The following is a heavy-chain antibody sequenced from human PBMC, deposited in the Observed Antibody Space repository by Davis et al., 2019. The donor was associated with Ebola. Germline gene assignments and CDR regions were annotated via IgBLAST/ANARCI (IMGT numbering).Heavy chain of an antibody. D-gene: IGHD6-13*01. CDR2: INAGNGNT. Sequence: APVKVSCKASGYTFTSYAMHWVRQAPGQRLEWMGWINAGNGNTKYSQKFQGRVTITRDTSASTAYMELSSLRSEDTAVYYCARGWPLHTSWFDPWGQGTLVTVSS. CDR3: ARGWPLHTSWFDP. V-gene: IGHV1-3*01. CDR1: GYTFTSYA. J-gene: IGHJ5*02.